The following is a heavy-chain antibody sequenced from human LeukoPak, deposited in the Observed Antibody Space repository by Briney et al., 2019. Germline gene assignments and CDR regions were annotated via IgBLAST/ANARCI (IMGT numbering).Heavy chain of an antibody. J-gene: IGHJ4*02. Sequence: ASGPTLVNPTQTLTLTCTVSGFSLSTSGVGVGWIRQPPGKALEWLALIYWNDDKRYSPSLKSRLTITKDTSKNQVVLTTTNMDPVDTATYYCAHRKRYYYDSSGYRARDYWGQGTRVTVSS. CDR3: AHRKRYYYDSSGYRARDY. V-gene: IGHV2-5*01. CDR2: IYWNDDK. CDR1: GFSLSTSGVG. D-gene: IGHD3-22*01.